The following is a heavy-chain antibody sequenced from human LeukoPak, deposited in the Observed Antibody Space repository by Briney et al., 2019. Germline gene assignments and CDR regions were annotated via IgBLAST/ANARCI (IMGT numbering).Heavy chain of an antibody. D-gene: IGHD2-2*01. CDR1: GYTFTGYY. Sequence: ASVKVSCKASGYTFTGYYMHWVRQAPGQGIEWMGWINPNSGGTNYAQKFQGRVTMTRDTSISTAYMELSRLRSDDTAVYYCAHPYCSSTSWSLSGVVGYGMDVWGQGTTVTVSS. CDR2: INPNSGGT. CDR3: AHPYCSSTSWSLSGVVGYGMDV. V-gene: IGHV1-2*02. J-gene: IGHJ6*02.